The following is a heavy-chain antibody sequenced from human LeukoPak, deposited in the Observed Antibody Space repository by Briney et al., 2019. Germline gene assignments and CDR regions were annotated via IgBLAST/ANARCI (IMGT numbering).Heavy chain of an antibody. D-gene: IGHD3-3*01. CDR3: AKGRTIFGVVTPLDY. CDR2: ITGSRGSS. Sequence: GGSLRLSCAASGFSFGDFAMTWVRQAPGKGLEWLSTITGSRGSSFYADSVKGRFTISRDNSKNTLHLQMNSLRAEDTAVYYCAKGRTIFGVVTPLDYWGQGTLVTVSS. J-gene: IGHJ4*02. CDR1: GFSFGDFA. V-gene: IGHV3-23*01.